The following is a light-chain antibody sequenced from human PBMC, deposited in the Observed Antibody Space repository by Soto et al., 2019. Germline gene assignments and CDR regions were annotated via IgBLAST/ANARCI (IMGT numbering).Light chain of an antibody. V-gene: IGKV3-20*01. CDR3: QQYGSSPPYT. CDR2: GSS. CDR1: QSVSNNY. Sequence: EGVLTQSPGTLSLSPGERATLSCRASQSVSNNYFAWYQQKPGQAPRLLIFGSSDRATGIPDRFSSSGSGTVFPLTISRLEPEDFAVYYCQQYGSSPPYTFGQGTTLEIK. J-gene: IGKJ2*01.